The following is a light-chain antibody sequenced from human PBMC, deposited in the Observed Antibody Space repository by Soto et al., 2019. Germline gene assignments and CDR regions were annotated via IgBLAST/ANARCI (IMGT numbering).Light chain of an antibody. V-gene: IGLV2-14*01. J-gene: IGLJ2*01. CDR3: SSYTSSSTLV. Sequence: QSALTQPASVSGSPGQSITISCTGTSSDVGGYNYVSWYQQHPVKAPKLMIYDVSNRPSVVSNRFSGSKSGNTASLTISVLQAEDEADYYCSSYTSSSTLVFGGGTKLTVL. CDR1: SSDVGGYNY. CDR2: DVS.